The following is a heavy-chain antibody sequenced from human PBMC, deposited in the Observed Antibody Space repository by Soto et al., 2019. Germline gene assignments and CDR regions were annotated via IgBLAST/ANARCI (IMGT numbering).Heavy chain of an antibody. Sequence: PSETLSLTCTVSGDSISTADYYWNWIRQPPGKGLEWIGYIYYSGNTYYIPSLKSRVTISVDTSKNQISLKLNSVTAADTAVYYCARGIYRTSSFFDSWGQGTLVTVSS. J-gene: IGHJ4*02. CDR1: GDSISTADYY. V-gene: IGHV4-30-4*01. CDR3: ARGIYRTSSFFDS. D-gene: IGHD6-6*01. CDR2: IYYSGNT.